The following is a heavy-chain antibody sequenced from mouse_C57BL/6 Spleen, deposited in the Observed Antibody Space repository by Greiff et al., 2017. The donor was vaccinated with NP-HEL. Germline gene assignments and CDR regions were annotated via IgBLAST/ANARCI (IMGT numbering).Heavy chain of an antibody. Sequence: ESGPGLVKPSQSLSLTCSVTGYSITSGYYWNWIRQFPGNKLEWMGYISYDGSNNYNPSLKNRISITRDTSKNQFFLKLNSVTTEDTATYYCASSYDYDGGFAYWGQGTLVTVSA. D-gene: IGHD2-4*01. CDR3: ASSYDYDGGFAY. V-gene: IGHV3-6*01. J-gene: IGHJ3*01. CDR1: GYSITSGYY. CDR2: ISYDGSN.